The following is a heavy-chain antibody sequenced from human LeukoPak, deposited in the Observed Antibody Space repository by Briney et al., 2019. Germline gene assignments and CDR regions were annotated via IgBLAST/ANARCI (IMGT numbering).Heavy chain of an antibody. D-gene: IGHD6-13*01. J-gene: IGHJ6*02. CDR1: GGSISSYY. Sequence: SETLSLTCTVSGGSISSYYWSWIRQPPGKGLEWIGYIYYSGSTNYNPSLKSRVTISVDTSKNQFSLNVSSVTAADTAVYYCARSSSSSWSYYYYGMDVWGQGTTVTVSS. CDR3: ARSSSSSWSYYYYGMDV. CDR2: IYYSGST. V-gene: IGHV4-59*01.